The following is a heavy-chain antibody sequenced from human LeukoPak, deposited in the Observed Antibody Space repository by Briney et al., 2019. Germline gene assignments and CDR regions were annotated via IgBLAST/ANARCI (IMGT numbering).Heavy chain of an antibody. D-gene: IGHD3-10*01. Sequence: PSETLSLTCTVSGGSISNTFYYWGWIRQPPGKGLEWIGSIYYSGSTYYNPSLKSRVTISVDTSKNQFSLKLSSVTAADTAVYYCARGYYYGSGSYSPAFDYWGQGTLVTVSS. CDR1: GGSISNTFYY. V-gene: IGHV4-39*07. CDR3: ARGYYYGSGSYSPAFDY. J-gene: IGHJ4*02. CDR2: IYYSGST.